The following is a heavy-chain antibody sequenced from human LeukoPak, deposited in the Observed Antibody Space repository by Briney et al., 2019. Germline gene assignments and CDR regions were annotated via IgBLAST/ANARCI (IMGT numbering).Heavy chain of an antibody. J-gene: IGHJ4*02. Sequence: SETLSLTCTVSGGPITSHFWSWIRQPPGEGLEWIGNFYHAGNSNLNPSLKSRVTMSIDTSKNQFSLKLRSMTAADTAVYYCARDGPTSTAPFDYWGQGTLVTVSS. CDR1: GGPITSHF. D-gene: IGHD1-26*01. V-gene: IGHV4-59*11. CDR2: FYHAGNS. CDR3: ARDGPTSTAPFDY.